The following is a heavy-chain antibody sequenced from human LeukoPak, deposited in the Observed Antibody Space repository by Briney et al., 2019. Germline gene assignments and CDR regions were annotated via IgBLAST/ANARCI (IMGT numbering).Heavy chain of an antibody. V-gene: IGHV1-69*05. D-gene: IGHD3-10*01. CDR1: GGTFSSYA. CDR2: IIPIFGTA. CDR3: ASRSGSYSHYYYYYMDV. J-gene: IGHJ6*03. Sequence: GASAKVSCKASGGTFSSYAISWVRQAPGQGLEWMGGIIPIFGTANYAQKFQGRVTITTDESTSTAYMELSSLRSEDTAVYYCASRSGSYSHYYYYYMDVWGKGTTVTVSS.